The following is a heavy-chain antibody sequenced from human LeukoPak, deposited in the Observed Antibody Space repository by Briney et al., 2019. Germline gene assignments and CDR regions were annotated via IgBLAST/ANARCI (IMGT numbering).Heavy chain of an antibody. D-gene: IGHD3-9*01. J-gene: IGHJ2*01. Sequence: SETLSLTCTVSGGSISSSSYYWGWIRQPPGKGLEWIGRIYYSGSTYYNPSLKSRVTISVDTSKNQFTLKLSSVTAADTAVYYCARERIDILTGYYHWYFDLWGRGTLVTVSS. V-gene: IGHV4-39*02. CDR1: GGSISSSSYY. CDR2: IYYSGST. CDR3: ARERIDILTGYYHWYFDL.